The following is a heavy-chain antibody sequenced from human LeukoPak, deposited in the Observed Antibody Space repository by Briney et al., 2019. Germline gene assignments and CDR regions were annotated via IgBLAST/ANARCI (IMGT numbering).Heavy chain of an antibody. D-gene: IGHD6-6*01. CDR3: ARDVAALTYFDY. J-gene: IGHJ4*02. CDR2: IKQDGSEK. CDR1: GFTFSSYW. Sequence: PGGSLRLSCAASGFTFSSYWMSWVRQAPGKGLEWVADIKQDGSEKYYVDSVKGRFTISRDNAKNTLFLQMNSLRAEDTAVYYCARDVAALTYFDYWGQGTLVTVSS. V-gene: IGHV3-7*01.